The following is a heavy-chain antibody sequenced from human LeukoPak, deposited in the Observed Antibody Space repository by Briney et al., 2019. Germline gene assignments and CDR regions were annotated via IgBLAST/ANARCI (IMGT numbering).Heavy chain of an antibody. CDR3: ARDRDDSSGYYVNWFDP. J-gene: IGHJ5*02. CDR2: ISAYNGNT. CDR1: GYTFTSYG. D-gene: IGHD3-22*01. Sequence: ASVKVSCKASGYTFTSYGISWVRQAPGQGPEWMGWISAYNGNTNYAQKLQGRVTMTTDTSTSTAYMELRSLRSDDTAVYYCARDRDDSSGYYVNWFDPWGQGTLVTVSS. V-gene: IGHV1-18*01.